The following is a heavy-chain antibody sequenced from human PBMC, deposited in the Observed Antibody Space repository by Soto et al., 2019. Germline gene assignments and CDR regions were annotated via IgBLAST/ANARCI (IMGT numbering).Heavy chain of an antibody. CDR3: ARSTIFGVVIINGPLDY. Sequence: AAVKVSCKASGYTFTSYAMHWVRQAPGQRLEWMGWINAGNGNTKYSQKFQGRVTITRDTSASTAYMELSSLRSEDTAVYYCARSTIFGVVIINGPLDYWGQGTLVTVSS. V-gene: IGHV1-3*01. CDR2: INAGNGNT. D-gene: IGHD3-3*01. CDR1: GYTFTSYA. J-gene: IGHJ4*02.